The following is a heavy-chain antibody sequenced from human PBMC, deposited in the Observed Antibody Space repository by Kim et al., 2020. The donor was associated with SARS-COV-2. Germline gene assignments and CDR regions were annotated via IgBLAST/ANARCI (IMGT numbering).Heavy chain of an antibody. J-gene: IGHJ4*02. Sequence: EQKFQGRVTMTRDTSTSTVYMELSSLRSEDTAVYYCARGRGYDSSAYFDYWGQGTLVTVSS. CDR3: ARGRGYDSSAYFDY. V-gene: IGHV1-46*01. D-gene: IGHD3-22*01.